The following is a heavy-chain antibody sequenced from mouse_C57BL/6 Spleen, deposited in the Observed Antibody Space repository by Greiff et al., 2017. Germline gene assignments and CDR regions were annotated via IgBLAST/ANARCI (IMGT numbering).Heavy chain of an antibody. J-gene: IGHJ2*01. CDR2: IYPRSGNT. CDR1: GYTFTSYG. V-gene: IGHV1-81*01. D-gene: IGHD1-1*01. CDR3: ARDYYGSSRDY. Sequence: VKLMESGAELARPGASVKLSCKASGYTFTSYGISWVKQRTGQGLEWIGEIYPRSGNTYYNEKFKGKATLTADKSSSTAYMELRSLTSEDSAVYFCARDYYGSSRDYWGQGTTLTVSS.